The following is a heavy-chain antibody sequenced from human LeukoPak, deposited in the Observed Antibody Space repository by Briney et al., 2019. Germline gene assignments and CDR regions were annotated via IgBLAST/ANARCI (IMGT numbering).Heavy chain of an antibody. J-gene: IGHJ4*02. CDR3: TTGTYYYDSSGYYY. CDR2: INTKTDGGTT. Sequence: GGSLRLSCAASGFTFSNAWMNWVRQAPGKGLEWVGRINTKTDGGTTDYAAPVKGRFTISRDDSKNTLYLQMNSLKTEDTAVYYCTTGTYYYDSSGYYYWGQGTLVTVSS. V-gene: IGHV3-15*01. D-gene: IGHD3-22*01. CDR1: GFTFSNAW.